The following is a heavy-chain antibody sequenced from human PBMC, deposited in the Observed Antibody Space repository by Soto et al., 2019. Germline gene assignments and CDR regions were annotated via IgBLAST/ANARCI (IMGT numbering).Heavy chain of an antibody. D-gene: IGHD3-16*01. CDR3: TRDPRITDV. J-gene: IGHJ4*02. Sequence: GGYLRLSCAASGFSLRDYYMTWIRQAPGKGLELLSYINPGGDVIKYVDSVKGRFTISRDNAKNSLYLHMNNLRAEDTAVYYCTRDPRITDVWGQGTLVTVSS. CDR2: INPGGDVI. V-gene: IGHV3-11*01. CDR1: GFSLRDYY.